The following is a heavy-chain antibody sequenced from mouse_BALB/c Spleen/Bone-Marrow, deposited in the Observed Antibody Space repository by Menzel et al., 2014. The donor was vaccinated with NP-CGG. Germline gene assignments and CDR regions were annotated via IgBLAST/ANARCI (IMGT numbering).Heavy chain of an antibody. V-gene: IGHV1S16*01. D-gene: IGHD1-2*01. J-gene: IGHJ2*01. Sequence: QVQLKQSGAELVRPGASVKLSCKASGYTFTSYWMHWVKLRPGRGFEWIGEINPSNGDTNYNEKFKRKATLTVDKSSSTAYMQLSSLTSEDSAVYYCTNYGYDWGQGTALTVSS. CDR1: GYTFTSYW. CDR2: INPSNGDT. CDR3: TNYGYD.